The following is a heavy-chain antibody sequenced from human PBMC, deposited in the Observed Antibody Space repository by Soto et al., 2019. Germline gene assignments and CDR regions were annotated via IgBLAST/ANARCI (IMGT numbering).Heavy chain of an antibody. D-gene: IGHD6-19*01. V-gene: IGHV3-30-3*01. J-gene: IGHJ4*02. Sequence: QVQLVESGGGVVQPGRSLRLSCAASGFTFSSYAMHWVRQAPGKGLEWVAVISYDGSNKYYADSVKGRFTISRDNSKNTLYLQMNSLRAEDTAVYYGARDKKWAVAGTVVDYWGQGTLVTVSS. CDR2: ISYDGSNK. CDR1: GFTFSSYA. CDR3: ARDKKWAVAGTVVDY.